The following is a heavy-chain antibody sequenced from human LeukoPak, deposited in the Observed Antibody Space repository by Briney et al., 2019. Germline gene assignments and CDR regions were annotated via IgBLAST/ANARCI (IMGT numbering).Heavy chain of an antibody. CDR2: FDPEDGET. V-gene: IGHV1-24*01. J-gene: IGHJ5*02. CDR3: ATGARIRGDDH. D-gene: IGHD1-26*01. Sequence: GAPVKVSYALSVYTLSALSMFRVRQAPGKGLEWMGGFDPEDGETIYAQKLRGRVTMTEDTSTHTAYMELSSLRSEDTAVYYCATGARIRGDDHWGQGTLVTVSS. CDR1: VYTLSALS.